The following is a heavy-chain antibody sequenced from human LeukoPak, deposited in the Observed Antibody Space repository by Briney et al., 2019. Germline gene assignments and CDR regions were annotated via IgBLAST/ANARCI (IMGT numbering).Heavy chain of an antibody. D-gene: IGHD1-26*01. CDR3: ARDLWELGEPDDAFDI. J-gene: IGHJ3*02. Sequence: GASVKVSCKASGYTFTSYGISGARHAPAQGREWMGWISAYNGNTNYAQMPQGRVTMTTHTSPSTAYMELRSLRSDDTAVYYWARDLWELGEPDDAFDIWGQGAMVTVSS. CDR1: GYTFTSYG. CDR2: ISAYNGNT. V-gene: IGHV1-18*01.